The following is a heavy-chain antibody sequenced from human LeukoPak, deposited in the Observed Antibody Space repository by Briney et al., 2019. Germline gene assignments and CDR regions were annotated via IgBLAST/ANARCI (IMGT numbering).Heavy chain of an antibody. D-gene: IGHD2-2*01. CDR2: INPRTGDR. J-gene: IGHJ4*02. Sequence: GASVKVSCKASGYTFTSHDINWVRQASGQGPEWVGWINPRTGDRGYAQKFQGRVTITRSTSMNTAYMELSSLRSEDTAVYYCARHTSPTFDYWGQGTLVTVSS. CDR1: GYTFTSHD. CDR3: ARHTSPTFDY. V-gene: IGHV1-8*01.